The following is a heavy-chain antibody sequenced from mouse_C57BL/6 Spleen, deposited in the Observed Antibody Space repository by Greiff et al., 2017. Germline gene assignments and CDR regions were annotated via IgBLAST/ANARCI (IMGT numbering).Heavy chain of an antibody. CDR1: GYTFTSSG. CDR2: ICPGSGNT. J-gene: IGHJ2*01. Sequence: VQLQQSGAELVRPGASVKLSCKASGYTFTSSGISWVKQRPGQGLEWIGEICPGSGNTYYNEKFKGKATLTADTSSSTAYMKLSSLTSEDSSVYYCARHYGSPPYYFDYWGQGTTLTVSA. D-gene: IGHD1-1*01. CDR3: ARHYGSPPYYFDY. V-gene: IGHV1-81*01.